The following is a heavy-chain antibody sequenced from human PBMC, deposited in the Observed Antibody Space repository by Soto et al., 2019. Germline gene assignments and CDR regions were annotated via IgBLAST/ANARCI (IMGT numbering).Heavy chain of an antibody. D-gene: IGHD3-3*01. Sequence: TSETLSLTCTVSGFSISSYYWSWIRQPPGKGLEWIGYIYYSGSTNYNPSLKSRVTISVDTSKNQFSLKLSSVTAADTAVYYCARSPRYYDFWSGYPPPDVWGKGTTVTVSS. V-gene: IGHV4-59*01. CDR2: IYYSGST. CDR1: GFSISSYY. J-gene: IGHJ6*04. CDR3: ARSPRYYDFWSGYPPPDV.